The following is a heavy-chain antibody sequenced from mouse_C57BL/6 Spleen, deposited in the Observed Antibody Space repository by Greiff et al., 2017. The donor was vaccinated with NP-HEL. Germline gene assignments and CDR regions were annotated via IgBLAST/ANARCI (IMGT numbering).Heavy chain of an antibody. CDR1: GFTFTDYY. D-gene: IGHD4-1*02. J-gene: IGHJ2*01. CDR2: IRNKANGYTT. V-gene: IGHV7-4*01. Sequence: EVNVVESGGGLVQPGASLRLSCAASGFTFTDYYMSWVRQPPGKAPEWLALIRNKANGYTTEYTASVKGRFTISRDNSQNILYLQMNTLRAEDSATYYCVKASQLGRGGYFDYWGQGTTLTVSS. CDR3: VKASQLGRGGYFDY.